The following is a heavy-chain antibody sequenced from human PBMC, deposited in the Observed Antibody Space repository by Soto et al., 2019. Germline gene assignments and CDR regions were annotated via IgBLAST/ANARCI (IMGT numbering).Heavy chain of an antibody. J-gene: IGHJ6*02. CDR1: GYTFTGAY. Sequence: QAQLVQSGAEVKKPGASVKVSCKASGYTFTGAYIHWVRQAPGQGLEWMGCINPNSGGTEFAQKFQGRVTVTRDTSITTVYMEMNRLRSDDTGVYCCARDFTTRSYGVDVWGQGTAVTVSS. CDR3: ARDFTTRSYGVDV. CDR2: INPNSGGT. V-gene: IGHV1-2*02. D-gene: IGHD3-10*01.